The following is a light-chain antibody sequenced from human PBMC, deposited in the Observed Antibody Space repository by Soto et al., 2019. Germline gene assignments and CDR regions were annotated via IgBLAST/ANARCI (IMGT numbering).Light chain of an antibody. J-gene: IGLJ1*01. CDR3: AAWADSLSGYV. CDR1: SSNIGSNY. CDR2: RNN. V-gene: IGLV1-47*01. Sequence: QSVVADPPASSVTPGHRVTMSWSGSSSNIGSNYVYCYQQLPGTAPKLLIYRNNQRPSGVPDRFSGSKSGTSASLAISGLRSEDEADYYCAAWADSLSGYVLGNGPKVTVL.